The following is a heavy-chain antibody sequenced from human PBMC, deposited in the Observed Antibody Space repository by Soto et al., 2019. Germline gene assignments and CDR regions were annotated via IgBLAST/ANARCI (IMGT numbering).Heavy chain of an antibody. D-gene: IGHD2-15*01. CDR2: IHSGVST. CDR1: GFTASTKY. Sequence: EVQLVESGRGFVQPEGPLSLYFAASGFTASTKYMSWGRQAPDKGLEWGSLIHSGVSTYYSGYVECRFTISRDNSENMLFIQMNSLRVDDTAMYYCTRDVVYCDGGGCSVVPMEVWVKGTTVTVSA. J-gene: IGHJ6*04. V-gene: IGHV3-66*01. CDR3: TRDVVYCDGGGCSVVPMEV.